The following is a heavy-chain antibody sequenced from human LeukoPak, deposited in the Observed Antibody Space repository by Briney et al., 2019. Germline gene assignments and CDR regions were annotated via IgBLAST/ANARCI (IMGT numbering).Heavy chain of an antibody. CDR3: ATLKYSSNEYVGAFDI. J-gene: IGHJ3*02. CDR1: GGSISNYY. V-gene: IGHV4-59*01. CDR2: IYYSGST. Sequence: SETPSLTRTVSGGSISNYYRGLIRQPPGKGPGLIWYIYYSGSTNYNPSLKSRVTISVDTSKNQFSLKLSSVTAADTAVYYCATLKYSSNEYVGAFDIWGQGTMVTVSS. D-gene: IGHD6-13*01.